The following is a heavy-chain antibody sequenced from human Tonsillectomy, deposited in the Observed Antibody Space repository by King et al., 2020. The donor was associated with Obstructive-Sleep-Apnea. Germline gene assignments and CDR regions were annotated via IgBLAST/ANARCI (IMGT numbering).Heavy chain of an antibody. Sequence: VQLQESGPGLVKPSETLSLTCTVSGGSISSYYWNWMRQPPGKGLEWIGYIYYSGNTNYNPSLKSRVTISVDTSKNQFSLRLSSVTAADTAVYYSAGGDGDYAPHCYYGMDVWGQGTTVSVSS. CDR1: GGSISSYY. CDR3: AGGDGDYAPHCYYGMDV. V-gene: IGHV4-59*01. J-gene: IGHJ6*02. D-gene: IGHD4-17*01. CDR2: IYYSGNT.